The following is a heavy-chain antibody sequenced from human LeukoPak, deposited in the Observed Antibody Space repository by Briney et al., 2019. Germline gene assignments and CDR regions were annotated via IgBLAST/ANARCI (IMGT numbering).Heavy chain of an antibody. CDR2: ISGSGGST. D-gene: IGHD1-26*01. V-gene: IGHV3-23*01. J-gene: IGHJ6*03. Sequence: SGGSLRLSCAASGFTFSSYGMSWVRQAPGKGLEWVSAISGSGGSTYYADSVKGRFTISRDNSKNTLYLQMNRLRAEDTAVYYCASSGRELRHYYYYYYMDVWGKGTTVTISS. CDR3: ASSGRELRHYYYYYYMDV. CDR1: GFTFSSYG.